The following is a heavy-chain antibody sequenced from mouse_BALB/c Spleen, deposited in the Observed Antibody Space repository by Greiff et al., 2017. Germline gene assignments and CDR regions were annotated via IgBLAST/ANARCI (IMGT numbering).Heavy chain of an antibody. V-gene: IGHV5-17*02. CDR2: ISSGSSTI. CDR3: ARMGGGYFDV. CDR1: GFTFSSFG. Sequence: EVKLVESGGGLVQPGGSRKLSCAASGFTFSSFGMHWVRQAPEKGLEWVAYISSGSSTIYYADTVKGRFTISRDNPKNTLFLQMTSLRSEDTAMYYCARMGGGYFDVWGAGTTVTVAS. D-gene: IGHD1-1*02. J-gene: IGHJ1*01.